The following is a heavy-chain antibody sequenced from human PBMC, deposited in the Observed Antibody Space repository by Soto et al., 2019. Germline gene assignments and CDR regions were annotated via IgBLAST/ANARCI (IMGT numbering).Heavy chain of an antibody. Sequence: LRLSCAASGFTFSTDWMHWVRQAPGKGPMWVARINSDGRSTDYAESVKGRFTISRDNAKNTLYLQVNGMRADDTAVYYCARGHSYSLADSWGQGTLVTVSS. V-gene: IGHV3-74*01. CDR1: GFTFSTDW. D-gene: IGHD5-18*01. CDR3: ARGHSYSLADS. J-gene: IGHJ4*02. CDR2: INSDGRST.